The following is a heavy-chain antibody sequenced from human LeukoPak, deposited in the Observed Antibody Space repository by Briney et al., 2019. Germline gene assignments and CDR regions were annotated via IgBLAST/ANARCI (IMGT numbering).Heavy chain of an antibody. CDR3: ASEYCGGDCSDYYYYGMDV. D-gene: IGHD2-21*02. Sequence: GGSLRLSCAASGFTFSTYNMNWVRQAPGKGLEWVSYISSSGSTIYYADSVKGRFTISRDNAKNSLYLQMNSLRAEDTAVYYCASEYCGGDCSDYYYYGMDVWGQGTTVTVSS. V-gene: IGHV3-48*04. CDR2: ISSSGSTI. J-gene: IGHJ6*02. CDR1: GFTFSTYN.